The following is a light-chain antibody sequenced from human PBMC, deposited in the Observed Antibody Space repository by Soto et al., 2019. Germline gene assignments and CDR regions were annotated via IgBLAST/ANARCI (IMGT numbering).Light chain of an antibody. Sequence: QSALTQPASVSGSPGQSIAISCTGTSNDVGGYNYVSWYQQHPVKAPQLIIYDVTNRPSGVSDRFSGSKSGNTASLTISGLQAEVEADYYCSSYTSSSTPYVFGTGTKLTVL. J-gene: IGLJ1*01. CDR1: SNDVGGYNY. CDR2: DVT. V-gene: IGLV2-14*01. CDR3: SSYTSSSTPYV.